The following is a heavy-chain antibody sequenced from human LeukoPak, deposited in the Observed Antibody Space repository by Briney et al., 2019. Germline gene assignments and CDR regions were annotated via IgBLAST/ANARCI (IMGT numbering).Heavy chain of an antibody. CDR3: ARLGTTMIVVVFDY. V-gene: IGHV4-39*01. CDR1: GGSISSSSYY. Sequence: SETLSLTCTVSGGSISSSSYYWGWIRQPPGKGLEWIGSIYYSGSTYYNPSLKSRVTISVDTSKNQFSLKLSSVTAADTAVYYCARLGTTMIVVVFDYWGQGTLVTVSS. J-gene: IGHJ4*02. CDR2: IYYSGST. D-gene: IGHD3-22*01.